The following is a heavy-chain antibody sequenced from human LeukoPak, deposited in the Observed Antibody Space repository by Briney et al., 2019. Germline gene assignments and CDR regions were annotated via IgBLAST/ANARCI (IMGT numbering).Heavy chain of an antibody. D-gene: IGHD2-15*01. V-gene: IGHV3-30*04. CDR3: AKQVVERPHCYYMDV. CDR2: ISYDGSNK. Sequence: PGGSLRLSCAASGFTFSSYAMHWVRQAPGKGLEWVAVISYDGSNKYYADSVKGRFTISRDNSKNTLFLKMNSLRTEDTAIYYCAKQVVERPHCYYMDVWGKGSTVTVSS. J-gene: IGHJ6*03. CDR1: GFTFSSYA.